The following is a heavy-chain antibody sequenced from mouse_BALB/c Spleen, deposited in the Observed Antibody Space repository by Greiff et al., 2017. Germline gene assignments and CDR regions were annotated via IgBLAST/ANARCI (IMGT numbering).Heavy chain of an antibody. J-gene: IGHJ2*01. CDR1: GFNIKDYY. Sequence: EVQLQQSGAELVRSGASVKLSCTASGFNIKDYYMHWVKQRPEQGLGWIGWIDPENGDTEYAPKFQGKATMTADTSSNTAYLRLSSLTSEDTAVYYCNVLTGTYYWGQGTTLTVSS. V-gene: IGHV14-4*02. CDR2: IDPENGDT. CDR3: NVLTGTYY. D-gene: IGHD4-1*01.